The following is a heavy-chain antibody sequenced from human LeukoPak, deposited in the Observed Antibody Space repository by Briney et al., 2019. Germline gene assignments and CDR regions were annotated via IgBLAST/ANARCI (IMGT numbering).Heavy chain of an antibody. V-gene: IGHV3-9*01. CDR3: ARTLGLQWALS. J-gene: IGHJ5*02. D-gene: IGHD5-24*01. Sequence: GRSLRLSCAASGFTFDDYAMHWVRQAPGKGLEWVSGISWNSGSIGYADSVKGRFTISRDNAKNSLYLQMNSLRAEDTAVYYCARTLGLQWALSWGQGTLVTVSS. CDR1: GFTFDDYA. CDR2: ISWNSGSI.